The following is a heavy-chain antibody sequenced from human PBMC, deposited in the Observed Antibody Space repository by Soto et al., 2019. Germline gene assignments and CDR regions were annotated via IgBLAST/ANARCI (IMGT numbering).Heavy chain of an antibody. V-gene: IGHV3-21*06. CDR3: ARESEDLTSNFDY. CDR1: GFIFTRYS. Sequence: WGSLRPSCGASGFIFTRYSMNWVRQAPGKGLEWVSSISSTTNYIYYGDAMKGRFTISRDNAKNSLYLEMNSLRAEDTAVYYCARESEDLTSNFDYWGQGTLVTVSS. CDR2: ISSTTNYI. J-gene: IGHJ4*02.